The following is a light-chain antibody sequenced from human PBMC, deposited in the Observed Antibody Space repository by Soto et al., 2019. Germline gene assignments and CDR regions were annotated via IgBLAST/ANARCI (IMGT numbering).Light chain of an antibody. CDR2: GAS. CDR3: QQYDDWPLT. CDR1: QSVGTN. Sequence: EIVMTQSPDTLSVSPGERATLSCRASQSVGTNLAWYQQKPGLAPRLVISGASTRATGVPARFSGSGSATDFALSISGLQSEDFAVYYCQQYDDWPLTFGGGTRVEIK. J-gene: IGKJ4*01. V-gene: IGKV3-15*01.